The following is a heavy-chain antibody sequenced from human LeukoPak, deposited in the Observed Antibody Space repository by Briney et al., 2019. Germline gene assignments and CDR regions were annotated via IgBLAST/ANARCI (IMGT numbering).Heavy chain of an antibody. D-gene: IGHD6-13*01. V-gene: IGHV3-21*04. CDR1: GFTFSSYS. CDR3: AREGAAAAGTKMGY. J-gene: IGHJ4*02. CDR2: ISSSSSYI. Sequence: GGSLRLSCAASGFTFSSYSMNWVRQAPGKGLEWVSSISSSSSYIYYADSVKGRFTISRDNSKNTLYLQMNSLRAEDTAVYYCAREGAAAAGTKMGYWGQGTLVTVSS.